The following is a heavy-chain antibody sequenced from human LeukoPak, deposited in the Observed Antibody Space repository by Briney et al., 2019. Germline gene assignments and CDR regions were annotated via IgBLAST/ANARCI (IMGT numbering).Heavy chain of an antibody. CDR1: GFTFSDYY. V-gene: IGHV3-11*01. CDR2: ISSSGSTI. Sequence: GRSLRLSCAASGFTFSDYYMSWIRQAPGKGLEWVSYISSSGSTIYYADSVKGRFTISRDNAKNSLYLQMNSLRAEDTAVYYCARDLRLQEDAFDIWGQGTMVTVSS. CDR3: ARDLRLQEDAFDI. J-gene: IGHJ3*02.